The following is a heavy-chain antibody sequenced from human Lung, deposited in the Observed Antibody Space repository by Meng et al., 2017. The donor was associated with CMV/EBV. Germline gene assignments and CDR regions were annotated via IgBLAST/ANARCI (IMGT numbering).Heavy chain of an antibody. CDR3: ARGRRVPRAIIYYYPMDV. CDR2: ITHSGST. J-gene: IGHJ6*02. V-gene: IGHV4-34*01. D-gene: IGHD3-10*01. CDR1: GDXFRGYY. Sequence: SXTXSLXCALYGDXFRGYYWTWIRQPPGNRLEWIGEITHSGSTNFHPSLRGRVTMSLDTSNNQFSLRLSSVTAADTAIYFCARGRRVPRAIIYYYPMDVWXQGTXVTVSS.